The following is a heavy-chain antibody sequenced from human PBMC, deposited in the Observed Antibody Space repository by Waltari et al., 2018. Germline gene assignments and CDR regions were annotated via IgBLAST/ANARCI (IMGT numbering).Heavy chain of an antibody. J-gene: IGHJ6*03. CDR3: ARRIAAAGTDYYYMDV. CDR1: GYSFTSYW. D-gene: IGHD6-13*01. V-gene: IGHV5-51*01. Sequence: EVQLVQSGAEVKKPGESLKISCKGSGYSFTSYWIGWVRQMPGKGLEWMGIIYPGDSDTRYRPSFQGQVTISADKSISTAYLQWSSLKASDTAMYYCARRIAAAGTDYYYMDVWGKGTTVTVSS. CDR2: IYPGDSDT.